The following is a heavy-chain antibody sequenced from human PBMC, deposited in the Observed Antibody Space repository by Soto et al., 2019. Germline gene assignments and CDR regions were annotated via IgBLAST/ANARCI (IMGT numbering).Heavy chain of an antibody. CDR2: VYYSGGA. D-gene: IGHD2-21*01. CDR3: GRVVEGATRHTDLDS. CDR1: GASIHNSHSF. V-gene: IGHV4-39*01. J-gene: IGHJ5*01. Sequence: LSLTCTVSGASIHNSHSFWGWIRQPPGKGLEFIGTVYYSGGAHYNSSLKSRVTISVDTANNQVSLRMRSLTTADTAVYYCGRVVEGATRHTDLDSWGQGTLVTVSA.